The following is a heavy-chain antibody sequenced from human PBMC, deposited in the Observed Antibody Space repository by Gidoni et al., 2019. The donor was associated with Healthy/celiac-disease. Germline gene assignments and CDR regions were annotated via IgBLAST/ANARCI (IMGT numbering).Heavy chain of an antibody. J-gene: IGHJ4*02. D-gene: IGHD2-15*01. Sequence: QVQLQESGPGLVKPSETLSLTCTVSGASIPTHYWSWIRQPPGRGLEWIAYISHTGNTYYNASLKSRVTISVDTSKNQFSLKLNSLIAADTAVYYCAVMPTHCSGDSCYWYYFDSWGQGTLVTVSS. CDR1: GASIPTHY. V-gene: IGHV4-59*11. CDR2: ISHTGNT. CDR3: AVMPTHCSGDSCYWYYFDS.